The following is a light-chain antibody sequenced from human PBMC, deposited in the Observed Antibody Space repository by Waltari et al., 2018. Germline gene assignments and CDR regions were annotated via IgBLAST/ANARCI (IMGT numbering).Light chain of an antibody. J-gene: IGKJ4*01. CDR1: PTITGSW. V-gene: IGKV3-20*01. CDR2: GAS. Sequence: ELVLTQSPGTLSVSPRERVTVSCRASPTITGSWLTWYHQKPGQSPRLLIYGASNRAPGIPDRFSVSGSGTDFTLTISRLEPEDSAVYYCQQYDGSVVTFGGGTKVEIK. CDR3: QQYDGSVVT.